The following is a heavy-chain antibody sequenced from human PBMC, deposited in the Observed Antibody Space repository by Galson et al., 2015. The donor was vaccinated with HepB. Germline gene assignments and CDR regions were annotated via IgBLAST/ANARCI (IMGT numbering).Heavy chain of an antibody. J-gene: IGHJ5*02. Sequence: SLRPAGAGYGSTFSGYYLSWIRQAPGTGLEWVSSISTRGTINYVVSAMVRCTISSDNANNSPFPQMNSLRVEDTALYYCVRARMLRGVIGWFDPGGQGTLVTVSS. CDR3: VRARMLRGVIGWFDP. CDR2: ISTRGTI. V-gene: IGHV3-11*01. D-gene: IGHD3-10*01. CDR1: GSTFSGYY.